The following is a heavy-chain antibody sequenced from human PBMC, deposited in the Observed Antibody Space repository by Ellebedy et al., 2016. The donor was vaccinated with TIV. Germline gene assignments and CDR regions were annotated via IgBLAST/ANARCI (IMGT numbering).Heavy chain of an antibody. J-gene: IGHJ6*02. CDR1: GGSVSSGSYF. V-gene: IGHV4-61*01. D-gene: IGHD3-9*01. CDR3: AREDYDILTGYSSGMDV. Sequence: PSKTLSLTCTVSGGSVSSGSYFWSWIRQPPGKGLEWIGYISNSGSTNYNPSLRSRVTISIDTSKNQVSLKLRSVTAADTAVYYCAREDYDILTGYSSGMDVWGQGTTVTVSS. CDR2: ISNSGST.